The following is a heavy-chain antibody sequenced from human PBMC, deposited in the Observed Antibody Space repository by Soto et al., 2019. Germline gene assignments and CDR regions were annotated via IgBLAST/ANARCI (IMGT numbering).Heavy chain of an antibody. J-gene: IGHJ4*02. CDR1: GGSISSYY. Sequence: ETLSLTCTVSGGSISSYYWSWIRQPPGKGLEWIGYIYYSGSTNYNPSLKSRVTISVDTSKNQFSLKLSSVTAADTAVYYCARGESSGWYYFDYRGQGTLVTVSS. V-gene: IGHV4-59*01. CDR3: ARGESSGWYYFDY. D-gene: IGHD6-19*01. CDR2: IYYSGST.